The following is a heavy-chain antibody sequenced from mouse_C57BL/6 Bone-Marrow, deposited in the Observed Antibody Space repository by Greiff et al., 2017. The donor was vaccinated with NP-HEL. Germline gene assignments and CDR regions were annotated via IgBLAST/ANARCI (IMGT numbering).Heavy chain of an antibody. Sequence: QVQLQQPGAELVMPGASVKLSCKASGYTFTSYWMHWVKQRPGQGLEWIGEIDPSDSYTNYNQKFKGKSTLTVDKSSSTAYMQLSSLPSEDSAVYYCARGGEGDYWGQGTSVTVSS. CDR2: IDPSDSYT. J-gene: IGHJ4*01. CDR1: GYTFTSYW. V-gene: IGHV1-69*01. CDR3: ARGGEGDY.